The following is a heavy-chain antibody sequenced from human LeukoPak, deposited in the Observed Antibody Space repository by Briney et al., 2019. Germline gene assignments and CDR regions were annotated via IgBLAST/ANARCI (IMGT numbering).Heavy chain of an antibody. CDR2: LSYDGSNK. J-gene: IGHJ3*02. V-gene: IGHV3-30-3*01. Sequence: GRSLRLSWAGSGLTLSSYAMEWVRQAAGRGLEWEPILSYDGSNKYYADSVKGRFTISRDNSKNTLYLEVNSLRAEETAVYYCAGDARWGAFEISGQGAMGTVSS. CDR3: AGDARWGAFEI. D-gene: IGHD3-16*01. CDR1: GLTLSSYA.